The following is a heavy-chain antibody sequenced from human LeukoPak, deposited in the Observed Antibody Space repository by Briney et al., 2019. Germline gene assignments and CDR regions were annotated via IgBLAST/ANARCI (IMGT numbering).Heavy chain of an antibody. D-gene: IGHD2-2*01. CDR3: AGEGYCSSSSCNNWLDP. CDR1: GGSLSSYY. Sequence: SETLSLTCTVSGGSLSSYYWSWIRQPPGKGLEWIGYIYYSGSTNYNPSLKSRVTMSVDTSKNQFSLQLTSVTAAATAVYYFAGEGYCSSSSCNNWLDPWGQGTLVTVSS. CDR2: IYYSGST. J-gene: IGHJ5*02. V-gene: IGHV4-59*01.